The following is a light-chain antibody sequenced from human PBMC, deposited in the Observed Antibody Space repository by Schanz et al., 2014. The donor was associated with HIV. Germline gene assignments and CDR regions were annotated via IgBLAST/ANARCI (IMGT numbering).Light chain of an antibody. CDR3: QQYNTNSYT. CDR1: QGIRNA. J-gene: IGKJ2*01. CDR2: DAS. Sequence: DVQMTQSPSSLSASVGDRVTITCRASQGIRNALGWYQQKPGTAPKRLIYDASSLQSGVPSRFSGSGSGTEFTLTITSLQPDDFATYYCQQYNTNSYTFGPGTKLDLK. V-gene: IGKV1-17*01.